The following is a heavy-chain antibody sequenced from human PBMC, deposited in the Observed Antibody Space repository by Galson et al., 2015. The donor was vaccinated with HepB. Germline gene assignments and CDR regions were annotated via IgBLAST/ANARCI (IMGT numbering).Heavy chain of an antibody. V-gene: IGHV3-15*01. J-gene: IGHJ4*02. Sequence: SLRLSCAASGFAFSHAYMNWVRQTPGKGLEWVGRIKTRTDGGTADYAAPVKGRFAISRDDSKNTLYLQINSLKTEDTAVYYCATIYVNYLDCWGQGTLVTVSS. CDR2: IKTRTDGGTA. D-gene: IGHD5/OR15-5a*01. CDR3: ATIYVNYLDC. CDR1: GFAFSHAY.